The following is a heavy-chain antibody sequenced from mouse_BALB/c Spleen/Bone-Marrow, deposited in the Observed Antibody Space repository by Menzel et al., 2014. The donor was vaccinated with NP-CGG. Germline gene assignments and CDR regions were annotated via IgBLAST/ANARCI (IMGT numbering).Heavy chain of an antibody. CDR3: ERGTYDYDSWFGY. Sequence: EVNVVESGPELVKPGASVKISCKASGYSFTGYFMNWMKQSHGKSLEWIGRINPYNGDPFYNQKFKGKATLTVDKSSSTTHMELLSLTSEDSEVYYGERGTYDYDSWFGYWGQGTLVTVSA. J-gene: IGHJ3*01. CDR1: GYSFTGYF. V-gene: IGHV1-37*01. CDR2: INPYNGDP. D-gene: IGHD2-4*01.